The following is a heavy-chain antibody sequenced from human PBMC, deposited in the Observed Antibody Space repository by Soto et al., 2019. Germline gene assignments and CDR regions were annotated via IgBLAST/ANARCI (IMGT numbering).Heavy chain of an antibody. D-gene: IGHD2-2*01. CDR1: GGSISSGGYY. V-gene: IGHV4-31*01. CDR3: ARGPIPYQLLPGPFDY. Sequence: QVQLQESGPGLVKPSQTLSLTCTVSGGSISSGGYYWSWIRQHPGKGLEWIGYIYYSGSTYYNPSLKSLVTISVDTSKNQFSLKLSSVTAADTAVYYCARGPIPYQLLPGPFDYWGQGTLVTVSS. CDR2: IYYSGST. J-gene: IGHJ4*02.